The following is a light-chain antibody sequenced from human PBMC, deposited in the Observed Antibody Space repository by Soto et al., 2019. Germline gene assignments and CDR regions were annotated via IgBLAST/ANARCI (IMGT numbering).Light chain of an antibody. CDR2: AAS. Sequence: DIQMTQSPSSLSVSARERVTITCRASQSISSYLNWYQQKPGKAPKLLIYAASSLQSGVPSRFRGCGSWTDFTLTISSLQPEDFATYYCQQSYSTPITFGQGTRLEIK. J-gene: IGKJ5*01. V-gene: IGKV1-39*01. CDR3: QQSYSTPIT. CDR1: QSISSY.